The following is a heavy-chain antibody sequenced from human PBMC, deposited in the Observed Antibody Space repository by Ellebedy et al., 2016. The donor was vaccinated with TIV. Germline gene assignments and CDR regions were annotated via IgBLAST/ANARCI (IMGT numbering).Heavy chain of an antibody. D-gene: IGHD6-19*01. Sequence: GGSLRLSCAASGFTLHNYTMHWVRQAPGKGLEWVTLVWYDGSNKYYADSVKGRFTISRDNSKNMVYLQMNNLRVEDTAVYFCARPVEERWLGFGMDVWGQGTTVTVSS. CDR1: GFTLHNYT. J-gene: IGHJ6*02. V-gene: IGHV3-33*01. CDR3: ARPVEERWLGFGMDV. CDR2: VWYDGSNK.